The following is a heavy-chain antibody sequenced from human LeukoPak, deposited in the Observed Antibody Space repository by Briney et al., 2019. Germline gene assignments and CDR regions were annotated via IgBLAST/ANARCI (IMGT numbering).Heavy chain of an antibody. J-gene: IGHJ4*02. CDR1: GGAFRSYA. V-gene: IGHV1-69*13. CDR3: ARDPSMIRGENTPYFDY. Sequence: SVKVSCKASGGAFRSYAISWVRQAPGQGLEWMGGIIPIFGTADYAQKFQGRVTIIADESTSTAYMELKSLKSEDTAVYYCARDPSMIRGENTPYFDYWGQGTLVTVSS. D-gene: IGHD3-10*01. CDR2: IIPIFGTA.